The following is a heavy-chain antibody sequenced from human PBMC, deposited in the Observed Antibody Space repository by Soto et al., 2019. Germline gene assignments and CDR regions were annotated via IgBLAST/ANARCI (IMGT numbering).Heavy chain of an antibody. CDR3: AHEGYGSHYWYDP. D-gene: IGHD6-13*01. V-gene: IGHV2-5*02. Sequence: QISLKESGPTLVQPTQTLTLTCTFSGFSLTSNGVGVGWIRQPPGKALEWLALIYWDDTERYSPSLKTRPTFTKDTSKNQLVLTTTYMDPVDTATYYCAHEGYGSHYWYDPWGQGTLVTVSS. J-gene: IGHJ5*02. CDR2: IYWDDTE. CDR1: GFSLTSNGVG.